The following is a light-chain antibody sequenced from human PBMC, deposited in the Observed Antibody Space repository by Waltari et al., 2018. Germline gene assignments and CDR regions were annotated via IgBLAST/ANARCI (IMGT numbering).Light chain of an antibody. Sequence: WYQKNQGKAPKMIVYEGNERPSGVSTRFSGSKAGNTASLTISGLQAEDEAEYYCYSYAGSGTWVFGGGTKLTVL. CDR3: YSYAGSGTWV. CDR2: EGN. V-gene: IGLV2-23*01. J-gene: IGLJ3*02.